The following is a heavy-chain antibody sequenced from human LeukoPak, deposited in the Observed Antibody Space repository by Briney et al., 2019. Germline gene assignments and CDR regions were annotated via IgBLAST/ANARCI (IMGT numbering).Heavy chain of an antibody. V-gene: IGHV4-39*07. D-gene: IGHD1-7*01. J-gene: IGHJ4*02. CDR1: GDSVGSSKYF. CDR3: ARVRDWNYQGYFDY. Sequence: SETLSLTCSVSGDSVGSSKYFWGWIRQPPGKGLEWIGSIYYRPTTFYNASLRSRVTIYLDTSKNQFSLILNSVTAADTATYYCARVRDWNYQGYFDYWGPGSQVTVSS. CDR2: IYYRPTT.